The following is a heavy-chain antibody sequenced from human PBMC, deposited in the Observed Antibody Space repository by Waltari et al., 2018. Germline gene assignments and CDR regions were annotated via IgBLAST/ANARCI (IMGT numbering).Heavy chain of an antibody. V-gene: IGHV3-30*02. D-gene: IGHD3-3*01. CDR3: AKDTFGVVIGAFDI. CDR2: IRYDGSNK. Sequence: GQLVESGGGVVQPGGSLRLSCAASGFTFSSYGMHWVRQAPGKGLEWVAFIRYDGSNKYYADSVKGRFTISRDNSKNTLYLQMNSLRAEDTAVYYCAKDTFGVVIGAFDIWGQGTMVTVSS. J-gene: IGHJ3*02. CDR1: GFTFSSYG.